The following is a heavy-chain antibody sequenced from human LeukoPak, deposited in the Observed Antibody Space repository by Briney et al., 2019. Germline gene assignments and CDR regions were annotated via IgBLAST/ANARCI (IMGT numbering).Heavy chain of an antibody. J-gene: IGHJ5*02. D-gene: IGHD1-7*01. Sequence: PSETLSLTCAVYGGSFSGYYWGWIRQPPGKGLEWIGEINHSGSTNYNPSLKSRVTISVDTSKNQFSLKLSSVTAADTAVYYCASYWNYGWFDPWGQGTLVTVSS. V-gene: IGHV4-34*01. CDR1: GGSFSGYY. CDR2: INHSGST. CDR3: ASYWNYGWFDP.